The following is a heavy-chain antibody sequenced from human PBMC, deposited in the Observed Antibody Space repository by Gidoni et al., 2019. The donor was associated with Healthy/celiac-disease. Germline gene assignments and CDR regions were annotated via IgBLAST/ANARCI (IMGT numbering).Heavy chain of an antibody. CDR3: ARDQLAYYYGSGSSYYFDY. J-gene: IGHJ4*02. D-gene: IGHD3-10*01. V-gene: IGHV3-66*01. CDR2: IDSGGST. CDR1: GFTVSTNY. Sequence: EVQLVESGGGLVQPGGSLRLSCAASGFTVSTNYMSWVRQAPGKGLEWVSVIDSGGSTYYADSVKGRFTISRDNSKNTLYLQMNSLRAEDTAVYYCARDQLAYYYGSGSSYYFDYWGQGTLVTVSS.